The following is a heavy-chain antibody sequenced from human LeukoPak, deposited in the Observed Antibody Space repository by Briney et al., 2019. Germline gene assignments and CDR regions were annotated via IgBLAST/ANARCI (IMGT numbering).Heavy chain of an antibody. Sequence: SETLSLTCTVSGGSLSSYYWSWIRQPPGKGLEWIGHISYSGNTNYKPSLKGRVTISVDTSKNQFSLKLSSVTAADTAVYYCARDHSSSWSYFDYWGQGTLVTVSS. V-gene: IGHV4-59*01. CDR3: ARDHSSSWSYFDY. D-gene: IGHD6-13*01. CDR1: GGSLSSYY. CDR2: ISYSGNT. J-gene: IGHJ4*02.